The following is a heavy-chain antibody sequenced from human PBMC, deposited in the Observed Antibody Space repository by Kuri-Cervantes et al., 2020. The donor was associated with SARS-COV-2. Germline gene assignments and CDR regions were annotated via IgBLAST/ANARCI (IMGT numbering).Heavy chain of an antibody. Sequence: ASVKVSCKASGYTFTHYSFSWVRQAPGQGLEWMGIINPSGGSTSYAQKFQGRVTMTRDTSTSTVYMELSSLRSEDAAVYYCARDGSEYYDILTGLGRRVPYGMDVWGQGTTVTVSS. V-gene: IGHV1-46*01. J-gene: IGHJ6*02. CDR3: ARDGSEYYDILTGLGRRVPYGMDV. D-gene: IGHD3-9*01. CDR1: GYTFTHYS. CDR2: INPSGGST.